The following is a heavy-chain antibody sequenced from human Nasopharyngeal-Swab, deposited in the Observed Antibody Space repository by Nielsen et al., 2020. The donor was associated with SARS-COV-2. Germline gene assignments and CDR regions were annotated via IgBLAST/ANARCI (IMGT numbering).Heavy chain of an antibody. J-gene: IGHJ6*02. D-gene: IGHD5-18*01. V-gene: IGHV7-4-1*02. Sequence: ASVKVSCKASGYTFTSYAMNWVRQAPGQGLEWMGWINTNTGNQTNAQGFTGRFVFSLDTSVSTAYLQISSLKAEDTAVYYCARDLGGGYSYGYAINRYYYGMDVWGQGTTVTVSS. CDR3: ARDLGGGYSYGYAINRYYYGMDV. CDR2: INTNTGNQ. CDR1: GYTFTSYA.